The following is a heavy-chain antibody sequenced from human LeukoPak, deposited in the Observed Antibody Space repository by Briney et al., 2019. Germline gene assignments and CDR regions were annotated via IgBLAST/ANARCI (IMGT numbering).Heavy chain of an antibody. D-gene: IGHD3-22*01. J-gene: IGHJ4*02. V-gene: IGHV3-23*01. CDR3: AKRGVVIRVILVGFHKEAYYFDS. CDR1: GISLSNYG. Sequence: QTGGSLRLSCAVSGISLSNYGMSWVRQAPGKGLEWVAGISGSGGGTNYADPVKGRFTISRDNPKNTLYLQMNRLRAEDTAVYFCAKRGVVIRVILVGFHKEAYYFDSWGQGALVIVSS. CDR2: ISGSGGGT.